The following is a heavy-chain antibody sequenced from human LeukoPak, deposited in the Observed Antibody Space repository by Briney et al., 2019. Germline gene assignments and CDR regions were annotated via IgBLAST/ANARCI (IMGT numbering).Heavy chain of an antibody. V-gene: IGHV3-33*01. J-gene: IGHJ4*02. CDR1: GFTFSSYG. D-gene: IGHD1-7*01. Sequence: GGSLGLSCAASGFTFSSYGMHWVRQAPGKGLEWVAVIWYDGSNKYYADSVKGRFTISRDNSKNTLYLQVNSLRAEDTAVYYCARDQLELSLKGCYFDYWGQGTLVTVSS. CDR2: IWYDGSNK. CDR3: ARDQLELSLKGCYFDY.